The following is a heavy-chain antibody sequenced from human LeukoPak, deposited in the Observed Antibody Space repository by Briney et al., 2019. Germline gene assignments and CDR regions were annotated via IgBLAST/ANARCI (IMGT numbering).Heavy chain of an antibody. V-gene: IGHV4-4*07. CDR2: IYTSGST. J-gene: IGHJ5*02. Sequence: PSETLSLTCTVSGGSISSYYWSWIRQPPGKGLEWIGRIYTSGSTTYNPSLKSRVTMSVDTSKGQFSLNLMSVTAADTAVYYCTRDTGTTGEVKFDPWGQGTLVTVSS. CDR1: GGSISSYY. CDR3: TRDTGTTGEVKFDP. D-gene: IGHD4-17*01.